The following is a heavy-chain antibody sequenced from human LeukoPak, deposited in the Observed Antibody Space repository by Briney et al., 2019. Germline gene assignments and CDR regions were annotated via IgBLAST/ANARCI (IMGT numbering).Heavy chain of an antibody. CDR3: AKDDEKGRWSMPGVAFDI. CDR2: ISGSGGST. V-gene: IGHV3-23*01. Sequence: PGGSLRLSCAASGFTFSSYAMSWVRQAPGKGLEWVSAISGSGGSTYYADSVKGRFTISRDNSKNTLYLQMNSLRAEDTAVYYCAKDDEKGRWSMPGVAFDIWGQGTMVTVSS. D-gene: IGHD4-23*01. J-gene: IGHJ3*02. CDR1: GFTFSSYA.